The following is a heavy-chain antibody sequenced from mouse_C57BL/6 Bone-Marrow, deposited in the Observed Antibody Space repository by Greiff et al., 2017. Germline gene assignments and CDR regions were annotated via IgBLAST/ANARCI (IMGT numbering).Heavy chain of an antibody. D-gene: IGHD2-4*01. V-gene: IGHV1-18*01. J-gene: IGHJ3*01. CDR3: ARMDYDYDWFAY. Sequence: EVQLQQSGPELVKPGASVKIPCKASGYTFTDYNMDWVKQSHGKSLEWIGDINPNNGGTIYNQKFKGKATLTVDKSSSTAYMELRSLTSEDTAVYYCARMDYDYDWFAYWGQGTLVTVSA. CDR2: INPNNGGT. CDR1: GYTFTDYN.